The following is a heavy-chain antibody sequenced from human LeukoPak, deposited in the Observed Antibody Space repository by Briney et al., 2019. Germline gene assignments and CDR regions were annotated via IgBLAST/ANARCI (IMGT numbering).Heavy chain of an antibody. CDR1: GGSISSYY. Sequence: SETLSLTCTVSGGSISSYYWSWIRQPPGKGLEWIGYIYYSGSTNYNPSLKSRVTISVDTSKNQFSLKLSSVTAADTAVYYCARTFGELPYYFDYWGQGTLVTVSS. J-gene: IGHJ4*02. CDR3: ARTFGELPYYFDY. CDR2: IYYSGST. V-gene: IGHV4-59*01. D-gene: IGHD3-10*01.